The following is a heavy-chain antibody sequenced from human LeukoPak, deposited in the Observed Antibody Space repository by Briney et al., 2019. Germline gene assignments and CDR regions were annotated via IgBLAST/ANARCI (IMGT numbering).Heavy chain of an antibody. CDR2: ISSSSSTI. D-gene: IGHD2-2*01. J-gene: IGHJ4*02. CDR3: AKALIVVVPAAPDY. CDR1: GFTFSSYS. Sequence: PGGSLRLSCAASGFTFSSYSMNWVLQAPGKGLEWVSYISSSSSTIYYADSVKGRFTISRDNAKNSLYLQMNSLRAEDTAVYYCAKALIVVVPAAPDYWGQGTLVTVSS. V-gene: IGHV3-48*01.